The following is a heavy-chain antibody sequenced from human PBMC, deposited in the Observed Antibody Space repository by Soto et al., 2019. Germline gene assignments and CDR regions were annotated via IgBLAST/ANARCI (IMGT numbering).Heavy chain of an antibody. CDR3: ARSLYCSGGSCYPVSHFDY. D-gene: IGHD2-15*01. V-gene: IGHV1-69*01. J-gene: IGHJ4*02. CDR2: IIPIFGTA. Sequence: QVQLVQSGAEVKKPGSSVKVSCKASGGTFSSYAISWVRQAPGQGLEWMGGIIPIFGTANYAQKFQGRVTITADESTSTAYMELSSLRSEDTAVYYCARSLYCSGGSCYPVSHFDYWGQGTLVTVSS. CDR1: GGTFSSYA.